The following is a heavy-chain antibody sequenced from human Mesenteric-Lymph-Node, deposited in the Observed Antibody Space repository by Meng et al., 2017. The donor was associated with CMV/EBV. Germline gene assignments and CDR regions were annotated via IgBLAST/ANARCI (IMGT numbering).Heavy chain of an antibody. Sequence: QVQLVQSGAEVKKPGSSGKVSCKASGGTFSSYTISWVRQAPGQGLEWMGRIIPILGIANYAQKFQGRVTITADKSTSTAYMELSSLRSEDTVVYYCAGGIAAAGSRWFDPWGQGTLVTVSS. CDR1: GGTFSSYT. V-gene: IGHV1-69*02. J-gene: IGHJ5*02. D-gene: IGHD6-13*01. CDR2: IIPILGIA. CDR3: AGGIAAAGSRWFDP.